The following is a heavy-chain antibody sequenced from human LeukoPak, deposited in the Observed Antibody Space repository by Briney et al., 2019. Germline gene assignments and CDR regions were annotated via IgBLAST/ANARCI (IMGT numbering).Heavy chain of an antibody. D-gene: IGHD2-2*02. CDR1: GGSFSGYY. V-gene: IGHV4-34*01. CDR2: INHSGST. J-gene: IGHJ6*04. CDR3: ARTRTVVVPAAIIRYGMDV. Sequence: SETLSLTCAVYGGSFSGYYWSWSRQPPGKGLEWIGEINHSGSTNYNPSLKSRVTISVDTSKNQFSLKLSSVTAADTAVYYCARTRTVVVPAAIIRYGMDVWGKGTTVTVSS.